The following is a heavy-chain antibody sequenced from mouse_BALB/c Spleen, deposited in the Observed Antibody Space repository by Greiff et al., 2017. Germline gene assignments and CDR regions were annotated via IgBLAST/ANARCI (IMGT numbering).Heavy chain of an antibody. CDR3: ARGYYYGSLVPNAMDY. D-gene: IGHD1-1*01. CDR1: GFNIKDTY. V-gene: IGHV14-3*02. J-gene: IGHJ4*01. Sequence: EVQLQQSGAELVKPGASVKLSCTASGFNIKDTYMHWVKQRPEQGLEWIGRIDPANGNTQYDPKFQGKATITADTSSNTAYLQLSSLTSEDTAVYYCARGYYYGSLVPNAMDYWGQGTSVTVSS. CDR2: IDPANGNT.